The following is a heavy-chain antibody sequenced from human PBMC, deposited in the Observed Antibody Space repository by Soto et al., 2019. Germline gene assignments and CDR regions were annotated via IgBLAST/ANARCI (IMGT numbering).Heavy chain of an antibody. CDR3: AGALENPYFYYGLNV. Sequence: PSETLSLTCTVSGGSISSYYWSWIRQPPVNGLEWIGSIYHSGSTYYNPSLKSRVTISVDTSKNHFSLKLSSVTAADTATYYCAGALENPYFYYGLNVWGQGTTVTVSS. CDR1: GGSISSYY. V-gene: IGHV4-59*04. CDR2: IYHSGST. D-gene: IGHD1-1*01. J-gene: IGHJ6*02.